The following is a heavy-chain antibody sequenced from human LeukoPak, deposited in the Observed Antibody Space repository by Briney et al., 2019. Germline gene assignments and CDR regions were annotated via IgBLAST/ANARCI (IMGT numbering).Heavy chain of an antibody. CDR2: ISGSGGST. CDR1: GFTFSSYA. CDR3: ARERRITMVRGVIMALDY. D-gene: IGHD3-10*01. J-gene: IGHJ4*02. Sequence: QPGGSLRPSCAASGFTFSSYAMSWVRQAPGKGLEWVSAISGSGGSTYYADSVKGRFTISRDNSKNTLYLQMNSLRAEDTAVYYCARERRITMVRGVIMALDYWGQGTLVTVSS. V-gene: IGHV3-23*01.